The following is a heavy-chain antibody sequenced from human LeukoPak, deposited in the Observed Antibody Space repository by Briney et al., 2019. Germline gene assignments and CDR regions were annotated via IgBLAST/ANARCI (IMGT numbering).Heavy chain of an antibody. V-gene: IGHV4-59*01. D-gene: IGHD3-3*01. Sequence: SETLSLTCTVSGGSISRYYWSWIRQPPGKGLEWIVYIYYSGSTNYNPSLKSRVTISVDTSKSQFSLKLSSVTAADTAVYYCARAGDFWSGYYSYGMDVWGQGTTVTVSS. CDR1: GGSISRYY. J-gene: IGHJ6*02. CDR2: IYYSGST. CDR3: ARAGDFWSGYYSYGMDV.